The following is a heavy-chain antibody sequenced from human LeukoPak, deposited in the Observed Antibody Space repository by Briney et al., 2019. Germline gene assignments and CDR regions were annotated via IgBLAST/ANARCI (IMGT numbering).Heavy chain of an antibody. Sequence: PSETLSLTCAVSGDSISSRNWWSWVRQPPGKGLDWIGEISHGGSTKYNPSLKSRVTISVDKSKNQFSLKLISVTAADTAVYYCVRDFYDSSSYDGFDIWGQGTMVTVSS. CDR1: GDSISSRNW. CDR2: ISHGGST. D-gene: IGHD3-22*01. V-gene: IGHV4-4*02. J-gene: IGHJ3*02. CDR3: VRDFYDSSSYDGFDI.